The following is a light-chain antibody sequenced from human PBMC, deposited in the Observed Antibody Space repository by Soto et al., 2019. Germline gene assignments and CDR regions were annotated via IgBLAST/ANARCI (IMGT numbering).Light chain of an antibody. CDR3: LQYASPLYT. Sequence: VLTQPPGTLSLSPGERATLSCRASQSLSSSFLAWYQKKPGLAPRLLLYGASNRATGIPDRFSGSGSGTDFTLSISRLEPEDFAVYFCLQYASPLYTFGQGTKLEIK. J-gene: IGKJ2*01. V-gene: IGKV3-20*01. CDR2: GAS. CDR1: QSLSSSF.